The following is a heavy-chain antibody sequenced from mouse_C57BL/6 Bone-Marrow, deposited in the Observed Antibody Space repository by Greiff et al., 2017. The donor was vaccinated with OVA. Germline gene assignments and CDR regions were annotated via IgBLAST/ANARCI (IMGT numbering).Heavy chain of an antibody. V-gene: IGHV6-3*01. CDR3: TEGLGPPAY. CDR2: IRLKSDNYAT. J-gene: IGHJ3*01. CDR1: GFTFSNYW. D-gene: IGHD4-1*01. Sequence: EVQVVESGGGLVQPGGSMKLSCVASGFTFSNYWMNWVRQSPEKGLEWVAQIRLKSDNYATHYAESVKGRFTISRDDSKSSVYLQMNNLRAEDTGIYYCTEGLGPPAYWGQGTLVTVSA.